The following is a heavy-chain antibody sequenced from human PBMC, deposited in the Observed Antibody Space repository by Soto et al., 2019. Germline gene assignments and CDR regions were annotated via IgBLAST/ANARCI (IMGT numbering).Heavy chain of an antibody. Sequence: QVQPVQSGAEVKKPGASVKVSCKASGYTFTSYYMHWVRQAPGQGLEWMGIINPSGGSTSYAQKFQGRVTMTRDTSTSTVYMELSSLRSEDTAVYYCARSIAITIFGVVTPGYWGQGTLVTVSS. CDR3: ARSIAITIFGVVTPGY. J-gene: IGHJ4*02. V-gene: IGHV1-46*01. CDR2: INPSGGST. D-gene: IGHD3-3*01. CDR1: GYTFTSYY.